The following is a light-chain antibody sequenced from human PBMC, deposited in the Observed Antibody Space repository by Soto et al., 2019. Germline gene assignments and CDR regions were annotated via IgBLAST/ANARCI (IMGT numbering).Light chain of an antibody. J-gene: IGKJ4*01. CDR2: DAT. V-gene: IGKV3-11*01. Sequence: EIVLTQSPATLSLYPGERATLSCRASQSVSSNLAWYQQKPGQPPRLLIHDATNRATGVPARFSGSGSGTDFTLTISSLESEDFAVYYCQQRRNWLTFGGGTKVDIK. CDR1: QSVSSN. CDR3: QQRRNWLT.